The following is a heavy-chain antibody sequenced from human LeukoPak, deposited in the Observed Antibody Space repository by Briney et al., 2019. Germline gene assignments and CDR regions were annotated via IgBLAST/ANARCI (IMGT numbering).Heavy chain of an antibody. D-gene: IGHD3-22*01. V-gene: IGHV3-33*06. CDR1: GFTFSSYG. CDR3: AKNGPPYDSSGYWGGDFDY. J-gene: IGHJ4*02. Sequence: GRSLRLSCAASGFTFSSYGMYWVRQAPGKGLEWVAVIWYDGSNKYYADSVKGRFTISRDNSKNTLYLQMNSLRAEDTAVYYCAKNGPPYDSSGYWGGDFDYWGQGTLVTVSS. CDR2: IWYDGSNK.